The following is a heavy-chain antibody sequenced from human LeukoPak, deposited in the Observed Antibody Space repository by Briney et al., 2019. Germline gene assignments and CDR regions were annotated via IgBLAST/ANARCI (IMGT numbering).Heavy chain of an antibody. CDR1: GFTFSSYE. V-gene: IGHV3-48*03. Sequence: PGGSLRLSCAASGFTFSSYEMNWVRQAPGKGLEWVSYISSSGSTIYYADSVKGRFTISRDNAKNSLYLQMSSLRAEDTALYYCARGEPPVDYWGQGTLVTVSP. CDR2: ISSSGSTI. CDR3: ARGEPPVDY. D-gene: IGHD1-14*01. J-gene: IGHJ4*02.